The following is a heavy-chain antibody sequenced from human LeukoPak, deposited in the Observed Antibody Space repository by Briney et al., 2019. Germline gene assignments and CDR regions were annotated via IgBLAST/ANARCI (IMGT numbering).Heavy chain of an antibody. V-gene: IGHV3-48*03. CDR1: GFTSSSYE. CDR3: ARDGGDCSGDSCYVDY. J-gene: IGHJ4*02. CDR2: ISSSGSTI. D-gene: IGHD2-15*01. Sequence: GGSLRLSCAASGFTSSSYEMNWVRQAPGKGLEWVSYISSSGSTIYYADSVKGRFTISRDNAKNSLYLQMNSLRAEDTALYYCARDGGDCSGDSCYVDYWGQGTLVTVSS.